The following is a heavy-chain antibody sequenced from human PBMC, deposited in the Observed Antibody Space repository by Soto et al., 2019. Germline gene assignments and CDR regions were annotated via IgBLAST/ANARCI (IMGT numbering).Heavy chain of an antibody. CDR3: ARISGSYYDGMDV. V-gene: IGHV4-4*02. D-gene: IGHD1-26*01. Sequence: TSETLSLTCAVSGGSISSSNWWSWVRQPPGKGLEWIGEIYHSGSTNYNPSLKSRVTISVDKSKNQFSLKLSSVTAADTAVYYCARISGSYYDGMDVWGQGTTVT. J-gene: IGHJ6*02. CDR2: IYHSGST. CDR1: GGSISSSNW.